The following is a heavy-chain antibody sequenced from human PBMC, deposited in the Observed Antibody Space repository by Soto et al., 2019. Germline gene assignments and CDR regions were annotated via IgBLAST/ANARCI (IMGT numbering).Heavy chain of an antibody. CDR2: ISGSGGVT. V-gene: IGHV3-23*01. CDR1: GFTFSSYA. D-gene: IGHD6-13*01. CDR3: AKSHRGYGSSDMDV. J-gene: IGHJ6*02. Sequence: GRSLRLSCAASGFTFSSYAVSWVLQAPGKGLEWVSTISGSGGVTYYADPVKGRFTISRDNSKNTLYLQMYSLRAEDTAVYFCAKSHRGYGSSDMDVWGQGTTVPVSS.